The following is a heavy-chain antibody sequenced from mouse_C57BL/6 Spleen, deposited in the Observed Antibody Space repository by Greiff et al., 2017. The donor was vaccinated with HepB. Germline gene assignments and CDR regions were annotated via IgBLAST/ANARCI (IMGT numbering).Heavy chain of an antibody. V-gene: IGHV1-81*01. CDR3: AGVVGYFDV. D-gene: IGHD1-1*01. CDR1: GYTFTSYG. Sequence: LVESGAELARPGASVKLSCKASGYTFTSYGISWVKQRTGQGLEWIGEIYPRSGNTYYNEKFKGKATMTADKSSSTAYMELRSLTAEDSAVYFCAGVVGYFDVWGTGTTVTVSS. CDR2: IYPRSGNT. J-gene: IGHJ1*03.